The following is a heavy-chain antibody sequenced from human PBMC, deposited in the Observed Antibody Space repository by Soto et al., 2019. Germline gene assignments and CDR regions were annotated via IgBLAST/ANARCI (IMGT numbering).Heavy chain of an antibody. Sequence: GGSLRLSCAASGFTFDDYAMHWVRQAPGKGLEWVSLISWDGGSTYYADSVKGRFTISRDNSKNSLYLQMSSLRTEDTALYYCAAAPGDNGYFDYWGQGTLVTVSS. CDR2: ISWDGGST. J-gene: IGHJ4*02. V-gene: IGHV3-43*01. CDR1: GFTFDDYA. D-gene: IGHD3-16*01. CDR3: AAAPGDNGYFDY.